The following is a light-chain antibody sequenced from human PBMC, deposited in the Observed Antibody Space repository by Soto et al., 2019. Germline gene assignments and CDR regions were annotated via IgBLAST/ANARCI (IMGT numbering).Light chain of an antibody. CDR1: SSNIGAAYD. CDR2: GNN. Sequence: QSVLTQPPSVSGAPGQKVTLSCTRSSSNIGAAYDVHWYQHLTGTAPKLLIYGNNNRPSGVPDRFSGSKSGTSASLAIPGLQAEDEADYDCQSYDSSLSGWVFGGGTKLTVL. CDR3: QSYDSSLSGWV. J-gene: IGLJ3*02. V-gene: IGLV1-40*01.